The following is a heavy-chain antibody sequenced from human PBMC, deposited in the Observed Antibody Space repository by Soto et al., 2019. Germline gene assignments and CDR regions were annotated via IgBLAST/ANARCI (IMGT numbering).Heavy chain of an antibody. CDR3: ARSEDCSGGSCYSMFDY. CDR1: GYTFTSYA. CDR2: INAGNGNT. V-gene: IGHV1-3*01. Sequence: QVQLVQSGAEVKKPGASVKVSCKASGYTFTSYAMHWVRQAPGQRLEWMGWINAGNGNTKYSQKFQGRVTITRDTSASTAYMVLSSLRSEDTAVYYCARSEDCSGGSCYSMFDYWGQGTLVTVSS. J-gene: IGHJ4*02. D-gene: IGHD2-15*01.